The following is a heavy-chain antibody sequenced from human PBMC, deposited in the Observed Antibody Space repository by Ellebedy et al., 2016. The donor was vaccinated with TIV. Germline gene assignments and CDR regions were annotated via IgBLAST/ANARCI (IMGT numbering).Heavy chain of an antibody. D-gene: IGHD4-17*01. V-gene: IGHV3-13*01. J-gene: IGHJ3*02. CDR2: IGTAGDT. Sequence: GGSLRLSCAASGFTFSSYDMHWVRQGTGKGLEWVSAIGTAGDTYYPGSVKGRFTISRDNAKNSLYLQMNSLRADDTAVYYCATDGSYGDYLSPTHAFVTWGQGTMVTVSS. CDR1: GFTFSSYD. CDR3: ATDGSYGDYLSPTHAFVT.